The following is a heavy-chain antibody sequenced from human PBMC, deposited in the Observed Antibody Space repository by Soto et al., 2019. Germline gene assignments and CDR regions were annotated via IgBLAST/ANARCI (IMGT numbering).Heavy chain of an antibody. CDR1: GFTLRDSA. CDR2: LLASGEV. Sequence: EEELVESGGGLVQPGRSLRLSCATSGFTLRDSAMHWVRQVPGGGLESVSGLLASGEVGYVASVRGRFTMSRDVAKSSLHLQMNSLKTDDTALYYCVRDTSSGGAAVCGQWTTVPVSS. CDR3: VRDTSSGGAAV. J-gene: IGHJ6*02. D-gene: IGHD6-6*01. V-gene: IGHV3-9*01.